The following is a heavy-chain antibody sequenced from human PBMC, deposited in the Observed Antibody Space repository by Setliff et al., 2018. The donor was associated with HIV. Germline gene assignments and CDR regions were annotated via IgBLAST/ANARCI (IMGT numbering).Heavy chain of an antibody. D-gene: IGHD3-9*01. CDR3: ARENYDILTGYYDY. Sequence: GGSLRLSCAASGFTLSTYTMNWVRQAPGKGLEWISSISSNIIYIYYADSVKGRFTISRDNSKNTLYLQMNSLRAEDTAVYYCARENYDILTGYYDYWGQGALVTVSS. V-gene: IGHV3-21*01. CDR1: GFTLSTYT. CDR2: ISSNIIYI. J-gene: IGHJ4*02.